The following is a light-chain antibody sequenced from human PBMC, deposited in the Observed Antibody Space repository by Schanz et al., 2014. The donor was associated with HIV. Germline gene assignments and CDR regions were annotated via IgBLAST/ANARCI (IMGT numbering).Light chain of an antibody. CDR3: QQCYSTPYT. J-gene: IGKJ2*01. CDR2: WAS. V-gene: IGKV4-1*01. Sequence: DIVMTQSPDSLAVSLGERATINCKSSQSVLYSSQNKNYLAWYQQKPGQPPKLLISWASTRESGVPDRFSGSGSGTDFTLTISRLQAEDVAVYYCQQCYSTPYTFGQGTKLEIK. CDR1: QSVLYSSQNKNY.